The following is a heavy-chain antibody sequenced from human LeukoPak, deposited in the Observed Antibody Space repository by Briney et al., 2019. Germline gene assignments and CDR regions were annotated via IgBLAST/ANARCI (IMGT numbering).Heavy chain of an antibody. CDR1: GYTFTGYY. CDR3: ARDLEQQLSSYYHGMDV. CDR2: INPSGGST. V-gene: IGHV1-46*04. J-gene: IGHJ6*02. Sequence: GASVKVSCKASGYTFTGYYIHWVRQAPGQGLEWMGVINPSGGSTSYPQKLQGRVTMTRDTSTSTVYMELSSLTYEDTAVYYCARDLEQQLSSYYHGMDVWGQGTTVTVSS. D-gene: IGHD6-13*01.